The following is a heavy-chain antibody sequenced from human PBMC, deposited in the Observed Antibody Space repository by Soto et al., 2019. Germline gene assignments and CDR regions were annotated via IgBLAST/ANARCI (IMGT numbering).Heavy chain of an antibody. J-gene: IGHJ4*02. CDR1: GFTFSNSG. D-gene: IGHD1-20*01. CDR3: AKEFHTWNYFDY. Sequence: GGSLRLSCAASGFTFSNSGMHWVRQAPGKGLEWVTVISYDGSNKFYADSVKGRFTISRDNSKNTLYLQMNSLRDEDTGLYYCAKEFHTWNYFDYWGQGILVTVSS. CDR2: ISYDGSNK. V-gene: IGHV3-30*18.